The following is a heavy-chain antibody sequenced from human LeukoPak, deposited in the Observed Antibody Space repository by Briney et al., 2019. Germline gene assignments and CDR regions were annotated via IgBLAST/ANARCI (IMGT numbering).Heavy chain of an antibody. CDR3: ARGRTLVVVNDAFDI. CDR1: GFTFSSYT. J-gene: IGHJ3*02. V-gene: IGHV3-64*01. CDR2: ISSNGDST. D-gene: IGHD3-22*01. Sequence: GGSLRLSCAASGFTFSSYTIHWVRQAPGKGLEYVSAISSNGDSTYYAKSVKGRFTISRDNSKNTLYLQMDILRAEDMAVYYCARGRTLVVVNDAFDIWGQGTLVTVSS.